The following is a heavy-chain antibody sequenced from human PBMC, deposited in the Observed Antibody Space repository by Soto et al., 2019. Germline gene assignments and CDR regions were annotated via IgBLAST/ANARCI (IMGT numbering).Heavy chain of an antibody. CDR1: GFTFSSDW. J-gene: IGHJ4*02. D-gene: IGHD2-2*01. Sequence: GGSLRLSCAASGFTFSSDWMSWVRQAPGKGLEWVANIKQDGSEKYYVDSVKGRFTISRDNAKNSLYLQMNSLRAEDTAVYYCARDSGGHILLEPAAMWLFAYWGQRTLVTVSS. CDR2: IKQDGSEK. CDR3: ARDSGGHILLEPAAMWLFAY. V-gene: IGHV3-7*01.